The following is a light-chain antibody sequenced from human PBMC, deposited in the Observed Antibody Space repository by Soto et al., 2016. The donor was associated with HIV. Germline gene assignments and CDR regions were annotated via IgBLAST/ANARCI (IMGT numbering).Light chain of an antibody. Sequence: DIQMTQSPSSVSASVGDTVTITCRASQGISSWLAWYQHKPGKAPKLLIYGASSSQSGVPSRFSGSGSGTHFTLTINSLQPEDFATYYCQEARGLTFGGGTKVEIK. CDR1: QGISSW. CDR2: GAS. CDR3: QEARGLT. V-gene: IGKV1-12*01. J-gene: IGKJ4*01.